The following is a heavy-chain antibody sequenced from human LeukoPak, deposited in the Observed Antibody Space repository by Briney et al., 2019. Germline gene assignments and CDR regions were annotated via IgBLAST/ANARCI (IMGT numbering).Heavy chain of an antibody. CDR3: ARGPYGLTRY. CDR1: GGSFSGYY. CDR2: INHSGST. V-gene: IGHV4-34*01. D-gene: IGHD1-14*01. J-gene: IGHJ4*02. Sequence: SETLSLTCAVYGGSFSGYYWSWIRRPPGKGLEWIGEINHSGSTNYNPSLKSRVTISVDTSKNQFSLKLSSVTAADTAVYYCARGPYGLTRYWGQGTLVTVSS.